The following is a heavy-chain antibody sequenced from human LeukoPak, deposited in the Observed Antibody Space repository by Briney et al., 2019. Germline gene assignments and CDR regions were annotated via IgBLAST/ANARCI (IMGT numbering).Heavy chain of an antibody. CDR3: ARYYASGNYYTDS. J-gene: IGHJ4*02. D-gene: IGHD3-10*01. Sequence: PGGSLRLSCAASGFTFSSIYMTWVRQAPGKGLDWLSVIYSDGSTYYADSVKGRFTISRDNSKNTLYLQMNSLRADDTAVYYCARYYASGNYYTDSWGQGTLVIVSS. CDR2: IYSDGST. CDR1: GFTFSSIY. V-gene: IGHV3-66*01.